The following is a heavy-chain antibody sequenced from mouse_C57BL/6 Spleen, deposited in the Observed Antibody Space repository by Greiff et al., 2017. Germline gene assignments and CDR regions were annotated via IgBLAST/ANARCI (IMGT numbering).Heavy chain of an antibody. CDR2: ISSGSSTI. J-gene: IGHJ3*01. Sequence: DVMLVESGGGLVKPGGSLKLSCEASGFTFSDYGMNWVRQAPEKGLAWVAYISSGSSTIYYADTVKGRFTISRDNAKNTLFLQMTSLRSEDTAMYYCARDSSGFAWFAYWGQGTLVTVSA. CDR3: ARDSSGFAWFAY. CDR1: GFTFSDYG. V-gene: IGHV5-17*01. D-gene: IGHD3-2*02.